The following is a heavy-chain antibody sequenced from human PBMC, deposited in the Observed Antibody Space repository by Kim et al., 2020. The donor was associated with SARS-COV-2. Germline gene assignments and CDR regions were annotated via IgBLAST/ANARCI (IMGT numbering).Heavy chain of an antibody. V-gene: IGHV7-4-1*02. CDR2: INTNTGNP. D-gene: IGHD2-2*02. Sequence: ASVKVSCKASGYTFTSYAMNWVRQAPGQGLEWMGWINTNTGNPTYAQGFTGRFVFSLDTSVSTAYLQISILKAEDTAVYYCAKSREYCSSTSCYIIYLVYWGQGTLVTVSS. CDR1: GYTFTSYA. J-gene: IGHJ4*02. CDR3: AKSREYCSSTSCYIIYLVY.